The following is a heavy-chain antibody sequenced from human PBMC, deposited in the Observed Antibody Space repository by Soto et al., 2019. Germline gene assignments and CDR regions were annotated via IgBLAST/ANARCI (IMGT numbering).Heavy chain of an antibody. V-gene: IGHV3-9*01. J-gene: IGHJ4*02. Sequence: VQLVESGGGLVQPGRSLRLSCTASAFTFGDFAMHWVRQVPGKGLEWVSGINWNGNYIGYADSVKGRFTVSRDIAKNSLYLQMNSLRPEDTALYFCARAPTGGTWPVYFDWWGRGTLVTVSS. CDR3: ARAPTGGTWPVYFDW. D-gene: IGHD2-15*01. CDR1: AFTFGDFA. CDR2: INWNGNYI.